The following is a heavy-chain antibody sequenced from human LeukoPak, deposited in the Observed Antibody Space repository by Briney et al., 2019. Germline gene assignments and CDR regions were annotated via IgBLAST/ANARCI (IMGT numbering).Heavy chain of an antibody. CDR2: FSYIGST. CDR3: ARSGGDTTMAQGFDY. Sequence: SETLSLTCTVSGGSISRYYWSWIRQPPGKGLEWIGYFSYIGSTNYNPSLNSRVTISADTSKNQFSLKVSSVTAADTAVYYCARSGGDTTMAQGFDYWGQGTLVTVSS. V-gene: IGHV4-59*01. J-gene: IGHJ4*02. CDR1: GGSISRYY. D-gene: IGHD5-18*01.